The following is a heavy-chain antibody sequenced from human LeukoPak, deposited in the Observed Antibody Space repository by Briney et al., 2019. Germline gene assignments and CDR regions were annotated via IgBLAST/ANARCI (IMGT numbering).Heavy chain of an antibody. D-gene: IGHD6-19*01. CDR3: ARASSGWYEGFDP. CDR2: IYYSGST. Sequence: SETLSLTCTVSGGSISSYYWSWIRQPPGKGLEWIGYIYYSGSTNYNPSLKSRVTISVDTSKNQFSLKLSSVTAADTAVYYCARASSGWYEGFDPWGQGTLVTVSS. J-gene: IGHJ5*02. V-gene: IGHV4-59*01. CDR1: GGSISSYY.